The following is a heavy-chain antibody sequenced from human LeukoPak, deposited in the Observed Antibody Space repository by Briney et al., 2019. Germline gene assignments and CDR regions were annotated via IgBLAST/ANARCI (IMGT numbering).Heavy chain of an antibody. CDR2: INPNSGST. CDR3: ARVGYYGTGSYQLRFDP. Sequence: ASVKVSCKASGYTFTGYFIHWVRQAPGQGLEWMGLINPNSGSTKFAQKFQGRVTMTRDTSITTAYMELRRLTSDDTAVYYCARVGYYGTGSYQLRFDPWGQGTLVTVSS. V-gene: IGHV1-2*02. D-gene: IGHD3-10*01. CDR1: GYTFTGYF. J-gene: IGHJ5*02.